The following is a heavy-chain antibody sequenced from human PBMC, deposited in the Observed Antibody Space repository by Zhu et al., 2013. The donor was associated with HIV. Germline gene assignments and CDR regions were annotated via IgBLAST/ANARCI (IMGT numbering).Heavy chain of an antibody. CDR1: GYTLTELS. Sequence: QVQLVQSGAEVKKPGASVKVSCKVSGYTLTELSMHWVRQAPGKGLEWMGGFDPEDGETIYAQKFQGRVTMTEDTSTDTAYMELSSLRSEDTAVYYCASGFADIVVVPAALPDLYYYYGMDVWGQGTTVTVSS. D-gene: IGHD2-2*01. J-gene: IGHJ6*02. CDR2: FDPEDGET. V-gene: IGHV1-24*01. CDR3: ASGFADIVVVPAALPDLYYYYGMDV.